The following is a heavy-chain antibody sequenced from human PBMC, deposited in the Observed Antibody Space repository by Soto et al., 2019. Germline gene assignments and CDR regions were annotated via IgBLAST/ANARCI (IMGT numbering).Heavy chain of an antibody. Sequence: SVKVSCKASGGTFSSYTISWVRQAPGQGLEWMGRIIPILGIANYAQKFQGRVTITADKSTSTAYMELSSLRSEDTAVYYCAIWVSARGYCSGGSGPDAFVIWGKGTMVTV. CDR3: AIWVSARGYCSGGSGPDAFVI. CDR2: IIPILGIA. CDR1: GGTFSSYT. V-gene: IGHV1-69*02. D-gene: IGHD2-15*01. J-gene: IGHJ3*02.